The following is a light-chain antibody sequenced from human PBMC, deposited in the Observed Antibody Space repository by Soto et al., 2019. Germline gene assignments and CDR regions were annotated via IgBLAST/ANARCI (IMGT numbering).Light chain of an antibody. V-gene: IGKV3-20*01. J-gene: IGKJ1*01. Sequence: EIVLTPSPGTLSLSPGERATLSCRASQTISGTYLAWYQQKPGQAPRLLIYSSSSRAAGVSDRFSGSGSGTDFSLTISRLEPEDFAMYYCQQYGRSPTWTFGQGTKVDIK. CDR2: SSS. CDR1: QTISGTY. CDR3: QQYGRSPTWT.